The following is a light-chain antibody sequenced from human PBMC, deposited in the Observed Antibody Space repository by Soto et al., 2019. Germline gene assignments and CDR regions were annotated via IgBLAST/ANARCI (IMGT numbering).Light chain of an antibody. CDR2: SAS. CDR3: QQYGSSPGFT. Sequence: EIVMTQSPATLSVSPGGRATLSCRASQSISDTLAWYQQKPGQAPRLLIYSASRGATGIPDRFSGSGSGTDFTLTISRLEPEDYAVYYCQQYGSSPGFTFGGGTKVDIK. CDR1: QSISDT. J-gene: IGKJ4*01. V-gene: IGKV3-20*01.